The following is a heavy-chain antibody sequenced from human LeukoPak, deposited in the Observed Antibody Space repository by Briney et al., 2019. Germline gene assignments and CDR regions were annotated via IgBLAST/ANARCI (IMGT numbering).Heavy chain of an antibody. D-gene: IGHD2-15*01. V-gene: IGHV3-43*02. J-gene: IGHJ6*02. CDR1: GFTFDDYA. Sequence: GGSLRLSCAASGFTFDDYAMHWVRHAPGKGLEWVSLISGDGGSTYYADSVKGRFTISRDNSKNSLYLQMNGLRTEDTALYYCAKDAGYCSGGSCYSFYYYYGMDVWGQGTTVTVSS. CDR2: ISGDGGST. CDR3: AKDAGYCSGGSCYSFYYYYGMDV.